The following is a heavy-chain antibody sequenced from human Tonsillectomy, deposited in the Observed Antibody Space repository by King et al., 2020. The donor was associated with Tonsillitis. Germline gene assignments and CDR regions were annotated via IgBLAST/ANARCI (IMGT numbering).Heavy chain of an antibody. CDR3: ARETYYYASSGYLFDY. Sequence: VTLKESGPALVKPTQTLTLTCTFSGFSLSTSGMCVSWIRQPPGKALEWLARIDWDDDKYYSTSLKTRLTISKDTSKNQVVLTMTNMDPVDTATYYCARETYYYASSGYLFDYWGQGTLVTVSS. CDR1: GFSLSTSGMC. D-gene: IGHD3-22*01. V-gene: IGHV2-70*11. J-gene: IGHJ4*02. CDR2: IDWDDDK.